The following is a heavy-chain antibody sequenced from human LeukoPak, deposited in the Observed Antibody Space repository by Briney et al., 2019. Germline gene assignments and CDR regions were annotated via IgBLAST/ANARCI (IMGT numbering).Heavy chain of an antibody. CDR1: GYTFTGYY. J-gene: IGHJ6*04. CDR3: ASPQFRGGSGTTRYYGMDV. Sequence: GASVKVSCKASGYTFTGYYMHWVRQAPGQRLEWMGWINAGNGNTKYSQKFQGRVTITRDTSASTAYMELSSLRSEDTAVYYCASPQFRGGSGTTRYYGMDVWGKGTTVTVSS. D-gene: IGHD3-10*01. V-gene: IGHV1-3*01. CDR2: INAGNGNT.